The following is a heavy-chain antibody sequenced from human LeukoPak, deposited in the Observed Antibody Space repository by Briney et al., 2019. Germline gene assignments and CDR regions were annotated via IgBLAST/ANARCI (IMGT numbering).Heavy chain of an antibody. CDR1: GGSISSFY. CDR3: ARGGSPHYFDS. V-gene: IGHV4-59*01. Sequence: RSSETLSLTCTVSGGSISSFYWSWIRQPPGKGLEWIGYIYYSGSTNYNPSLKSRLTISMDTSNNQFSLKLNSVTAADTAVHYCARGGSPHYFDSWGQGTLVTVSS. CDR2: IYYSGST. D-gene: IGHD1-26*01. J-gene: IGHJ4*02.